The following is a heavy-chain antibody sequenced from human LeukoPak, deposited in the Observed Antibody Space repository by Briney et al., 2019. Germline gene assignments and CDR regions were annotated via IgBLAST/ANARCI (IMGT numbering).Heavy chain of an antibody. Sequence: GGSLRLSCVASGFPFSSYWMTWVRQAPGKGLEWVANIKQDGSKKSYVDSVKGRFTISRDNAKNSLYLQMNSLRAEDTAVYYCARGNIKFDYWGQGTLATVSS. CDR1: GFPFSSYW. V-gene: IGHV3-7*01. CDR3: ARGNIKFDY. J-gene: IGHJ4*02. CDR2: IKQDGSKK.